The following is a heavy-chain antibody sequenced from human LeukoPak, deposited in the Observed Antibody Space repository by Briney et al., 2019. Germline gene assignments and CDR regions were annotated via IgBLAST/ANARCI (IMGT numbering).Heavy chain of an antibody. CDR3: ARDQSRNTNAFDI. V-gene: IGHV3-9*01. D-gene: IGHD1/OR15-1a*01. J-gene: IGHJ3*02. CDR2: ISWSSRAS. CDR1: GFTFKDYA. Sequence: GGSLRLSCAASGFTFKDYAMHWVRQAPGKGLEWVSGISWSSRASAYADSVKGRFTISRDNAKNSLYLQMNSLRAEDTAVYYCARDQSRNTNAFDIWGQGTMVTVSS.